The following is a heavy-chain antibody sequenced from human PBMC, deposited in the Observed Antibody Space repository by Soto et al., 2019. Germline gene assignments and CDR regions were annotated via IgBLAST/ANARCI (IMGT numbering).Heavy chain of an antibody. CDR1: GYTFTGYY. V-gene: IGHV1-2*04. J-gene: IGHJ6*02. D-gene: IGHD2-2*01. Sequence: ASVKVSCKASGYTFTGYYMHWVRQAPGQGLEWMGWINPNSGGTNYAQKFQGWVTMTRDTSISTAYMELRSLRSDDTAVYYCARGQLLYYYYYGMDVWGQGTTVTVYS. CDR2: INPNSGGT. CDR3: ARGQLLYYYYYGMDV.